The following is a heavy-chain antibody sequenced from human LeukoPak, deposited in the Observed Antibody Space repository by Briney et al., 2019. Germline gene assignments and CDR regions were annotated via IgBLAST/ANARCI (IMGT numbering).Heavy chain of an antibody. CDR3: ATGLFIVATINLDY. Sequence: PGGSLRLSCAASGFTFSSYAMSWVRQAPGKGLEWVSGISGSSGNTYYADSVKGRFTISRDNSKNTLYLQMNSLRAEDTAVYYCATGLFIVATINLDYWGQGTLVTVSS. D-gene: IGHD5-12*01. J-gene: IGHJ4*02. CDR2: ISGSSGNT. CDR1: GFTFSSYA. V-gene: IGHV3-23*01.